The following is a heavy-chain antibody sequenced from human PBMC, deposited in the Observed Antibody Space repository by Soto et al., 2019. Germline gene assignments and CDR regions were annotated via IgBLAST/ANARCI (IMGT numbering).Heavy chain of an antibody. D-gene: IGHD2-15*01. CDR2: IIPIQSKA. J-gene: IGHJ6*03. Sequence: QVQLVQSGAELKKPGSSVKFSCEASRGSFISYSFTWLRQAPGQGLEWMGRIIPIQSKANYALKFQDRHTITADRTTSTAYMELRSLRPEDTTVYYCAKSLLFVDNAYMAAWGKGTTVTVPS. CDR3: AKSLLFVDNAYMAA. V-gene: IGHV1-69*02. CDR1: RGSFISYS.